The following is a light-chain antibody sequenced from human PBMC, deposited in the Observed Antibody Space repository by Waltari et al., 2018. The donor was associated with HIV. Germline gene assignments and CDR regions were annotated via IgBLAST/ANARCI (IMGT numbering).Light chain of an antibody. J-gene: IGKJ5*01. V-gene: IGKV3-20*01. CDR3: QHYGSSQIT. CDR1: QSVSSSY. CDR2: DAS. Sequence: IVVTQSPGTMALSTGYRDSLSCWASQSVSSSYLAWYQQKPGQAPRLLIYDASNRATGIPDRFSDSGSGTDFTLTISRLEPEDFAVYYCQHYGSSQITFGQVTLLEIK.